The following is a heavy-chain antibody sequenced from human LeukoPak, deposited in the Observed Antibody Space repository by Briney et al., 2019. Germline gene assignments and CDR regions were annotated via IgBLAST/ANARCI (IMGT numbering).Heavy chain of an antibody. Sequence: SVTVSFKASGGAFTIYAISLVRQAPGQGLEWMGGIIPIFGTANYAQKFQGRVTITADESTTTAYMELSSLRSEDTAVYYCAREPADYDILTEGVYWGQGTLVTVSS. CDR3: AREPADYDILTEGVY. V-gene: IGHV1-69*13. D-gene: IGHD3-9*01. CDR1: GGAFTIYA. CDR2: IIPIFGTA. J-gene: IGHJ4*02.